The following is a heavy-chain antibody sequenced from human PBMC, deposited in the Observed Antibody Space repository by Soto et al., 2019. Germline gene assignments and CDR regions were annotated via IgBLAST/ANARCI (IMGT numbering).Heavy chain of an antibody. CDR2: IYWDDDK. D-gene: IGHD2-2*01. CDR3: AHVGYCISFSCSNWFDP. J-gene: IGHJ5*02. Sequence: QITLKEAGHTLVKPTQTLTLTCTFSGFSLSTSGVGVGWIRQPPGKALEWRALIYWDDDKRYSPSLKSRLTISKDTSKNQVVLTMTNMDPVDTATYYCAHVGYCISFSCSNWFDPWGQGTLVTVSS. CDR1: GFSLSTSGVG. V-gene: IGHV2-5*02.